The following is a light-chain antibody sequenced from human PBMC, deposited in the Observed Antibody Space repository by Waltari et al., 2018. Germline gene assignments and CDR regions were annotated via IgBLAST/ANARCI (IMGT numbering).Light chain of an antibody. Sequence: EIVLTQSPGTLSLSPGERATLSCRASQSVSSSYLAWYQQKPGQAPRLLIFDASNRATGIPDRFSGSGSGTDFTLTISRLEPEDFAVYFCQQYSYSPNTFGQGTKLVI. CDR2: DAS. CDR3: QQYSYSPNT. V-gene: IGKV3-20*01. CDR1: QSVSSSY. J-gene: IGKJ2*01.